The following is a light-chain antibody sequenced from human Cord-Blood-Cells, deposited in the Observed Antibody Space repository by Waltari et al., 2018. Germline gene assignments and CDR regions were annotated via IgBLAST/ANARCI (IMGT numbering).Light chain of an antibody. CDR1: QCVLYSSNNKNY. J-gene: IGKJ5*01. V-gene: IGKV4-1*01. Sequence: DIVMTQSPDSLAVSLGERATINCKSSQCVLYSSNNKNYLAWYQQKPGQPPTLLIYWASTRESGVPDRFSGSGSGTDFTLTISSLQAEDVAVYYCQQYYSTPITFGQGTRLEIK. CDR3: QQYYSTPIT. CDR2: WAS.